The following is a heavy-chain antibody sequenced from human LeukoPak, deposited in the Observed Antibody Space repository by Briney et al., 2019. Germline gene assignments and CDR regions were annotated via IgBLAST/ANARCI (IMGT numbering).Heavy chain of an antibody. J-gene: IGHJ4*02. CDR1: GGSISSYY. D-gene: IGHD3-16*02. CDR2: IYYSGST. V-gene: IGHV4-59*12. Sequence: PSETLSLTCTVSGGSISSYYWSWIRQPPGKGLEWIGYIYYSGSTNYNPSLKSRVTISVDTSKNQFSLKLSSVTAADTAVYYCARARDYVWGSYRLYRDYFDYWGQGTLVTVSS. CDR3: ARARDYVWGSYRLYRDYFDY.